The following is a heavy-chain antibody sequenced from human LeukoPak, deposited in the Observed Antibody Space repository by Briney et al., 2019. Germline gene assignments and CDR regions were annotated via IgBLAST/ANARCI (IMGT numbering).Heavy chain of an antibody. CDR1: GGSISSSSYY. CDR2: IYYSGST. D-gene: IGHD3-3*01. Sequence: PSETLSLTCTVSGGSISSSSYYWGWIRQPPGKGLEWIGSIYYSGSTYYNPSLKSRVTISVDTSKNQFSLKLSSVTAADTAVYYCARLYYDFWSGYYSGGSAFDPWGQGTLVTVSS. CDR3: ARLYYDFWSGYYSGGSAFDP. V-gene: IGHV4-39*01. J-gene: IGHJ5*02.